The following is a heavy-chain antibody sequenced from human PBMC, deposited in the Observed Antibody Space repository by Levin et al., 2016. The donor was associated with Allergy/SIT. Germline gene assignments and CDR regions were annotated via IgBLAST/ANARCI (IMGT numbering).Heavy chain of an antibody. J-gene: IGHJ4*02. D-gene: IGHD3-10*01. CDR3: ARDREVYYYGSGTWKGDY. V-gene: IGHV1-18*04. CDR1: GYTFTDYG. Sequence: ASVKVSCKASGYTFTDYGISWVRQAPGQGLEWMGWISAYNGNVKTNYVQKLQGRVTMTTDTSTSTAYMDLRSLTSDDTAVYYCARDREVYYYGSGTWKGDYWGQGTLVTVSS. CDR2: ISAYNGNVKT.